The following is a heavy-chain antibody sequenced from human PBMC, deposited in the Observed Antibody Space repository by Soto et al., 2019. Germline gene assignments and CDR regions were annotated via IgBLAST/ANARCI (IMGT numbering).Heavy chain of an antibody. CDR2: INGRSNYK. CDR1: GFMFSSYV. D-gene: IGHD6-25*01. Sequence: GGSLRLSCATSGFMFSSYVMNWVRQAPGKGLEWVSSINGRSNYKYYANSVRGRFTISRDNAQNSLFLQMSSLTAEDTAVYYCAREAGIPAETSSFDYWGHGPLVTVSS. J-gene: IGHJ4*01. V-gene: IGHV3-21*01. CDR3: AREAGIPAETSSFDY.